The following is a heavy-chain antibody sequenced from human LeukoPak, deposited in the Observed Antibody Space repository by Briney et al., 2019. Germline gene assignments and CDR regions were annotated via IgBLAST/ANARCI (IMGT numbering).Heavy chain of an antibody. Sequence: ASVKVSCKASGYTFSDFYIHWVRQAPGQGLEYVGWITPKSGDTYSPQRFQGRVTMTRDASISTAYMELSSLRSDDTAVYFCARVRLADERAWAYWGQGTPVTVSS. CDR2: ITPKSGDT. CDR1: GYTFSDFY. V-gene: IGHV1-2*02. D-gene: IGHD3-3*02. CDR3: ARVRLADERAWAY. J-gene: IGHJ4*02.